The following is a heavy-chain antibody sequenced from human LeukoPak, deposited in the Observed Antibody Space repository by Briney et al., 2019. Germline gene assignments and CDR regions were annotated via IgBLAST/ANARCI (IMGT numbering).Heavy chain of an antibody. V-gene: IGHV3-21*01. CDR2: ISSSSSYI. J-gene: IGHJ4*02. D-gene: IGHD4/OR15-4a*01. CDR1: GFTFSTYI. CDR3: ASADYGGFDY. Sequence: GGSLRLSCAASGFTFSTYIMNWVRQAPGRGLEWVSSISSSSSYIYYADSVKGRFTISRDNAKNSLYLQMNSLRAEDTAVYYCASADYGGFDYWGQGTLVTVSS.